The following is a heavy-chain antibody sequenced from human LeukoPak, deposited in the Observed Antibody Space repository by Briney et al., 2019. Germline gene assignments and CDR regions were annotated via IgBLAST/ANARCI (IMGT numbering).Heavy chain of an antibody. Sequence: GGSLRLSCVASGFTFSSYGMHWVRQAPGKGLEWVAVIWYDGSNKYYADSVKGRFTISRDNSKNTLYLQMNSLRAEDTAVYYCARGTGYSSGWYEDYWGQGTLVTVSS. D-gene: IGHD6-19*01. J-gene: IGHJ4*02. CDR2: IWYDGSNK. CDR3: ARGTGYSSGWYEDY. V-gene: IGHV3-33*01. CDR1: GFTFSSYG.